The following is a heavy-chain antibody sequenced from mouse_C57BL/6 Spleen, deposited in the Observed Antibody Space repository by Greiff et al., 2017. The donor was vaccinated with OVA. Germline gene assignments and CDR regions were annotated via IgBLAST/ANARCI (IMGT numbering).Heavy chain of an antibody. D-gene: IGHD2-2*01. J-gene: IGHJ4*01. CDR3: ARSSSYGYDGDYYAMDY. CDR2: IYPRDGST. CDR1: GYTFTDHT. Sequence: QVQLKESDAELVKPGASVKISCKVSGYTFTDHTIHWMKQRPEQGLEWIGYIYPRDGSTKYNEKFMGKASLTADKSSSTAYMQLNSLTSEDSAVYFCARSSSYGYDGDYYAMDYWGQGTSVTVSS. V-gene: IGHV1-78*01.